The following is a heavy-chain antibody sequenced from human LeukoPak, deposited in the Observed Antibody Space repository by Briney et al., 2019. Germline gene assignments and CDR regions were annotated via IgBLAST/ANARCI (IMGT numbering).Heavy chain of an antibody. Sequence: ASVKVSCKASGYTFTSYDIHWVRQATGQGLEWMGWMNPNSGNTGYAQKFQGRVTMTRNTSISTAYMELSGLRSEDTAVYYCARQDLGNAFDIWGQGTMVTVSS. CDR3: ARQDLGNAFDI. D-gene: IGHD1-26*01. CDR1: GYTFTSYD. V-gene: IGHV1-8*01. J-gene: IGHJ3*02. CDR2: MNPNSGNT.